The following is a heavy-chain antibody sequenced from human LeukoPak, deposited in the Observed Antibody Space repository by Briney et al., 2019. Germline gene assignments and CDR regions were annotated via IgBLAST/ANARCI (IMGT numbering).Heavy chain of an antibody. J-gene: IGHJ4*02. CDR1: GGSFSGYY. CDR3: ARLEMATINFDY. V-gene: IGHV4-34*01. Sequence: SETLSLTCAVYGGSFSGYYWSWIRQPPGKGLEWIGEINHSGSTNYNPSLKSRVTISVDTSKNQFSLKLSSVTAADTAVYYCARLEMATINFDYWGQGTLVTVSS. D-gene: IGHD5-24*01. CDR2: INHSGST.